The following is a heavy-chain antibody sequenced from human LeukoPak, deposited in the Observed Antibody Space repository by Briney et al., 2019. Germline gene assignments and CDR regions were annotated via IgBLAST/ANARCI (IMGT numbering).Heavy chain of an antibody. J-gene: IGHJ4*02. Sequence: GGSLRLSCAASGFTFSSFSMNWVRQAPGKGLEWVSSISSSSSYIYYADSVKGRFTISRDNAKNPLYLQMHSLRAEDTAVYHYARDGGLNTNFDYWGQGTLVTVSS. CDR2: ISSSSSYI. CDR1: GFTFSSFS. D-gene: IGHD2-15*01. V-gene: IGHV3-21*01. CDR3: ARDGGLNTNFDY.